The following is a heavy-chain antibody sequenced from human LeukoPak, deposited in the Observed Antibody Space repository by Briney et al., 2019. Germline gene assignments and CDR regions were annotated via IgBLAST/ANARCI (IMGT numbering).Heavy chain of an antibody. J-gene: IGHJ3*02. CDR2: ISPDGSIG. CDR1: GFTFTSYS. V-gene: IGHV3-30*18. D-gene: IGHD3-22*01. CDR3: AKDDHYDTSGHGWVFDI. Sequence: GGSLRPSCAASGFTFTSYSMHWVRQAPGKGLEWVAFISPDGSIGNYADSVKGRFTISRDNSKNTVYLQINSLRPEDTALYHCAKDDHYDTSGHGWVFDIWGQGTVVTVSS.